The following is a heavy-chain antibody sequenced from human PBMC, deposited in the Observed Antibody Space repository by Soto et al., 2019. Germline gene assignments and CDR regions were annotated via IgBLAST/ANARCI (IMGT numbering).Heavy chain of an antibody. CDR2: LSPYSGNT. Sequence: ASVKVSCKASGYTFTTYVISWVRQAPGQGLEWMGWLSPYSGNTDFAQKFQGRVSMTRDTSTSTAYVELRSLTSDDTAVYYCVREAGYYGAFDFWGQGTMVTVSS. V-gene: IGHV1-18*01. CDR1: GYTFTTYV. CDR3: VREAGYYGAFDF. D-gene: IGHD3-10*01. J-gene: IGHJ3*01.